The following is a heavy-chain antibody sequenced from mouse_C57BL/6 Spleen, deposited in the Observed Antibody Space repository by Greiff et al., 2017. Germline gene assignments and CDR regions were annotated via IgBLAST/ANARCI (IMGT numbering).Heavy chain of an antibody. Sequence: QVQLKQSGAELVRPGTSVKVSCKASGYAFTNYLIEWVKQRPGQGLEWIGVINPGSGGTNYNEKFKGKATLTADKSSSTAYMQLSSLTSEDSAVYFCARSPAQATYYAMDYWGQGTTLTVSS. J-gene: IGHJ2*01. CDR3: ARSPAQATYYAMDY. V-gene: IGHV1-54*01. CDR1: GYAFTNYL. D-gene: IGHD3-2*02. CDR2: INPGSGGT.